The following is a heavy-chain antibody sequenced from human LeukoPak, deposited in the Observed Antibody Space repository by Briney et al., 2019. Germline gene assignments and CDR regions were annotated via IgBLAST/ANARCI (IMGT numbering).Heavy chain of an antibody. CDR2: IYHSGST. J-gene: IGHJ6*02. Sequence: PSETLSLTCTVSGGSISSSSYYWGWIRQPPGKGLEWIGSIYHSGSTNYNPSLKSRVTISVDKSKNQFSLKLSSVTAADTAVYYCARERRKGGGMDVWGQGTTVTVSS. D-gene: IGHD2-15*01. V-gene: IGHV4-39*07. CDR1: GGSISSSSYY. CDR3: ARERRKGGGMDV.